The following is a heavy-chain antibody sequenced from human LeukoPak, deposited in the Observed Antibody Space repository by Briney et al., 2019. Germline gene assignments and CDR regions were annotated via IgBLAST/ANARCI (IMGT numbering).Heavy chain of an antibody. V-gene: IGHV3-7*01. Sequence: PGGSLRLSCAASGFTFSSYAMHWVRQAPGKGLEWVANIKQDGSEKYYVDSVKGRFTISRDNAKNSLYLQMNSLRAEDTAVYYCARELRLGELSPPPLDRYVDYWGQGTLVTVSS. J-gene: IGHJ4*02. CDR3: ARELRLGELSPPPLDRYVDY. D-gene: IGHD3-16*02. CDR1: GFTFSSYA. CDR2: IKQDGSEK.